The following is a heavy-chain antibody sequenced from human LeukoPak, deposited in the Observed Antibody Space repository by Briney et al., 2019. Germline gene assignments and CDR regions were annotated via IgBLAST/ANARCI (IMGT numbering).Heavy chain of an antibody. Sequence: GGTLRLSCAASGFTFNTYGINWVRQAPGKGLEWVSGISGSGGSTYYADSVKGRFTISRDNSKSTLYLQMNSLRAEDTAVYYCASSDVLLWFGEFLGAFDIWGQGTMVTVSS. J-gene: IGHJ3*02. CDR3: ASSDVLLWFGEFLGAFDI. V-gene: IGHV3-23*01. CDR2: ISGSGGST. CDR1: GFTFNTYG. D-gene: IGHD3-10*01.